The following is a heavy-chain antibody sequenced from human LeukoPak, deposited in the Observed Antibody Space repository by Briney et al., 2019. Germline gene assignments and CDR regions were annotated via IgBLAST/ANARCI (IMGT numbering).Heavy chain of an antibody. J-gene: IGHJ4*02. CDR1: GVSISSYY. D-gene: IGHD1-26*01. V-gene: IGHV4-59*01. CDR2: IYHSGTT. Sequence: YPSETLSLTCTVSGVSISSYYWSWIRQPPGKGLEWIGYIYHSGTTNYNPSLKSRVTISVDTSKSQFALKLSSVTAADTAIYYCARNIVGPRQVDYWGQGTLVTVSS. CDR3: ARNIVGPRQVDY.